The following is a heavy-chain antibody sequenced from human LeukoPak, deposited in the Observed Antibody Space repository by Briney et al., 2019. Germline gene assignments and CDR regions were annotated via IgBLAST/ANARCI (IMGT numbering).Heavy chain of an antibody. CDR2: ISWNSGSI. CDR3: AKDIGYQGVGAFDI. V-gene: IGHV3-9*03. CDR1: GFTFDDYA. J-gene: IGHJ3*02. D-gene: IGHD2-2*01. Sequence: GGSLRLSCAASGFTFDDYAMHWVRQAPGKGLEWVSGISWNSGSIGYADSVKGRFTISRDNAKSSLYLQMNSLRAEDMALYYCAKDIGYQGVGAFDIWGQGTMVTVSS.